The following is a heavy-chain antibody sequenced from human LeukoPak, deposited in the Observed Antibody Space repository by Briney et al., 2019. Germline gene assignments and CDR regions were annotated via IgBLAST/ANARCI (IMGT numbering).Heavy chain of an antibody. CDR3: AKSLDGSVSYYNGDW. Sequence: GGSLRLSCAASGFTFSSYGMNWVRQAPGKGLEWVSTISGSGGSKYYADSVTDRFIISRDNSKNTLYLQMNSLRAEDTAVYFCAKSLDGSVSYYNGDWWGERSLVIVSA. V-gene: IGHV3-23*01. J-gene: IGHJ4*02. CDR2: ISGSGGSK. D-gene: IGHD3-10*01. CDR1: GFTFSSYG.